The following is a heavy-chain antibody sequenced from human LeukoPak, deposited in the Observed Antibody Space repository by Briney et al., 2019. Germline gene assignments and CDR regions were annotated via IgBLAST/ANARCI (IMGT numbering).Heavy chain of an antibody. CDR1: GFTFSSYA. CDR3: ARRYGGNSGDNWFDP. J-gene: IGHJ5*02. V-gene: IGHV3-30*04. Sequence: GRSLRLSCAASGFTFSSYAMHWVRQAPGKGLEWVAVISYDGSNKYYADSVKGRFTISRDNSKNTLYLQMNSLRAEDTAVYYCARRYGGNSGDNWFDPWGQGTLVTVSS. D-gene: IGHD4-23*01. CDR2: ISYDGSNK.